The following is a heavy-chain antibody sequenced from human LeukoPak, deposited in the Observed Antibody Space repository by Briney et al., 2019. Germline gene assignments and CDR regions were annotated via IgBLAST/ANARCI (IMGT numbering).Heavy chain of an antibody. CDR3: ARMEITYYYDSSGYQRGDWFDP. D-gene: IGHD3-22*01. Sequence: SETLSLTCAVSGDSIYSYYWSWIRQPPGKGLEWIGYVYHTGSTKYNPSLKSRVAMSIDTSKSQFSLRLSSVTAADTAIYYCARMEITYYYDSSGYQRGDWFDPWGQGTLVTVSS. J-gene: IGHJ5*02. V-gene: IGHV4-59*01. CDR1: GDSIYSYY. CDR2: VYHTGST.